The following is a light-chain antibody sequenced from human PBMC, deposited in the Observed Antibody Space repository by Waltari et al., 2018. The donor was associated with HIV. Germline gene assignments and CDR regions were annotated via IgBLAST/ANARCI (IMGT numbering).Light chain of an antibody. V-gene: IGKV2-28*01. J-gene: IGKJ2*01. CDR1: PRLLHSNGYTY. CDR3: MQALQTPLYT. Sequence: IVLTQSPLSLPVTPGEPASISCRSSPRLLHSNGYTYLDWYMQKPGQSPQLLIYLGSNRASGVPDRFSGSGSGTDFTLKISRVEAEDVGVYYCMQALQTPLYTFGQGTKLEIK. CDR2: LGS.